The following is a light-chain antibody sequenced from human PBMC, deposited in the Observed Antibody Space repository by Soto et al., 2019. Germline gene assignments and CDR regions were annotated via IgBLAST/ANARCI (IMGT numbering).Light chain of an antibody. CDR1: QSLRSTS. J-gene: IGKJ1*01. V-gene: IGKV3-20*01. CDR2: GAS. Sequence: EIVLTQSPATLSLSPGERATLSCRASQSLRSTSLAWYQQKPGQAPRLLISGASTRAADIPDRFSGSGSGTDFTLTIGRLEPEDLAVYYCQQYDSSPRTFGQGTKVDIK. CDR3: QQYDSSPRT.